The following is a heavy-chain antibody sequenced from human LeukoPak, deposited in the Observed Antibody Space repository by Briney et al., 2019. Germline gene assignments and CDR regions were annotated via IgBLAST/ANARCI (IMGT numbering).Heavy chain of an antibody. J-gene: IGHJ4*02. D-gene: IGHD3-10*01. CDR1: GFTFKTYG. CDR3: AKDIGVRGILDY. V-gene: IGHV3-30*02. CDR2: IEKDGSNK. Sequence: GGSLRLSCAASGFTFKTYGMHWVRQAPGKGLDWVAFIEKDGSNKYYADSVKGRFTVSRDNSKNTLYLQMNSLRAEDTAVYYCAKDIGVRGILDYWGQGTLVTVSS.